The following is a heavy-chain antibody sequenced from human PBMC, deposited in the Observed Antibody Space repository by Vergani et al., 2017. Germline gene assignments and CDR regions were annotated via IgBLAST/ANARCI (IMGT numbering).Heavy chain of an antibody. CDR3: ARVRGDGYNGRLDY. D-gene: IGHD5-24*01. CDR2: IIPIFGTA. CDR1: GGTFSSSA. J-gene: IGHJ4*02. V-gene: IGHV1-69*01. Sequence: QVQLVQSGAEVKKPGSSVKVSCKASGGTFSSSAISWVRQAPGQGLEWMGGIIPIFGTANYAQNFQGRVTITAEESTSTAYRELSSLRSEDTAVYYCARVRGDGYNGRLDYWGQGTLVTVSS.